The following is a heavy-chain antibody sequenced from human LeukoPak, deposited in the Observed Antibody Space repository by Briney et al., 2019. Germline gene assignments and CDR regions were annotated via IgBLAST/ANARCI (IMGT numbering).Heavy chain of an antibody. D-gene: IGHD3-22*01. Sequence: QPGGSLRLSCTASGYTFSSYAMTWVRQAPGEGLEWVSAISGSGANTYYADSVKGRFAASRDNSKDTLYLQMRSLTAGAMAVYYCARGRSGYGPFDAFDIWGHGTWVTVSS. V-gene: IGHV3-23*01. CDR3: ARGRSGYGPFDAFDI. CDR2: ISGSGANT. CDR1: GYTFSSYA. J-gene: IGHJ3*02.